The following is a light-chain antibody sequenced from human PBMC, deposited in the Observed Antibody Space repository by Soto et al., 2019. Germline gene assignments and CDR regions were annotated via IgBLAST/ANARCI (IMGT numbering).Light chain of an antibody. Sequence: EIVRTQSPATLSVSPGERATLSCRASPSVSSSYLARYQQQHGQAPRLLIYGASSRATGIPDRCSGSGSGKDFTLTISRLEPEDFAVYYWQQYGSFFGQGTRLEIK. V-gene: IGKV3-20*01. CDR3: QQYGSF. CDR2: GAS. J-gene: IGKJ5*01. CDR1: PSVSSSY.